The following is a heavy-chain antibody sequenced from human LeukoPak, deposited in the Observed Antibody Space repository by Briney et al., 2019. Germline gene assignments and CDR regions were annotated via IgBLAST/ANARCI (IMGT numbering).Heavy chain of an antibody. CDR3: ARYCTNGVCLIGFDY. CDR1: GGSISDSNYY. Sequence: SETLSLTCTVSGGSISDSNYYWGWIRQPPGRGLEWIANIYYSGSTYYNPSLKSRVTISVDTSKNQFSLKLSSVTAADTAVYYCARYCTNGVCLIGFDYWGQGTLVTVSS. J-gene: IGHJ4*02. CDR2: IYYSGST. V-gene: IGHV4-39*01. D-gene: IGHD2-8*01.